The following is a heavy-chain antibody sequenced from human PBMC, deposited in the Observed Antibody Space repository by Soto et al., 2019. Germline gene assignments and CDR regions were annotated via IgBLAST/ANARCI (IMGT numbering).Heavy chain of an antibody. D-gene: IGHD3-16*01. Sequence: EVKLVESGGGLVQPGGSLRLSCAASGFSFSDYYMDWVRQVPGKGLEWVGRSRNKANSYNPEYAPSVKDRFRISRDNSKDSMYLQMNSLKTEDTAVYYCARDTGGSYDYWGQGALVTVSS. CDR2: SRNKANSYNP. J-gene: IGHJ4*02. CDR3: ARDTGGSYDY. V-gene: IGHV3-72*01. CDR1: GFSFSDYY.